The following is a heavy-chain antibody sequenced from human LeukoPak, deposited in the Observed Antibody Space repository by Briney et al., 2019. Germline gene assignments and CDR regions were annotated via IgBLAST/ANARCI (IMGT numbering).Heavy chain of an antibody. CDR3: ARQPSGTAAFDI. CDR2: IYSSGNT. J-gene: IGHJ3*02. CDR1: GGSISSYY. D-gene: IGHD1/OR15-1a*01. V-gene: IGHV4-59*08. Sequence: SETLSLTCAVSGGSISSYYWSWIRQPPGKGLEWIAYIYSSGNTNYNPSFKSRVTISVDTSKNQFSLKLTSVAAADTAIYYCARQPSGTAAFDIWGQGTMVIVPS.